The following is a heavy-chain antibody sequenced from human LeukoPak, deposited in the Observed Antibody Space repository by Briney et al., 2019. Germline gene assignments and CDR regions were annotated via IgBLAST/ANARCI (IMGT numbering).Heavy chain of an antibody. CDR3: ARDRVGGILVVPAAIIY. CDR1: GFTFSSFA. V-gene: IGHV3-30*04. CDR2: MSYDGTNK. J-gene: IGHJ4*02. D-gene: IGHD2-2*02. Sequence: GGSLRLSCAASGFTFSSFAMHWVRQAPGKGLEWVAVMSYDGTNKYYADSVKGRFTISRDNSKNTLYLQMGSLRAEDTAVYYCARDRVGGILVVPAAIIYWGQGTLVTVSS.